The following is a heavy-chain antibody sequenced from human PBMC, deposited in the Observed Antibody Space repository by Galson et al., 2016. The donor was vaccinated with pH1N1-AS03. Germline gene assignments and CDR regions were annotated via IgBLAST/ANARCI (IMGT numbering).Heavy chain of an antibody. CDR2: ISTSGGST. CDR1: GFTFSSNA. V-gene: IGHV3-23*01. D-gene: IGHD3-22*01. J-gene: IGHJ6*02. Sequence: SLRLSCAASGFTFSSNAMTWVRQAPGKGLDWVSTISTSGGSTFYADPVTGRFTISRGNFKNTLSLQMNSMRVDDTALYYCVKGMRGVANSDYGMDVWGQGTTVSVSS. CDR3: VKGMRGVANSDYGMDV.